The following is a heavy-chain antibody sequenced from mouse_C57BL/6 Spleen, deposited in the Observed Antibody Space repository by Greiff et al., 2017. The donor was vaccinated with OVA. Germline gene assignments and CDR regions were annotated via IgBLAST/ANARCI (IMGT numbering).Heavy chain of an antibody. V-gene: IGHV5-12*01. CDR2: ISNGGGST. CDR3: ARQYDYRYFDV. J-gene: IGHJ1*03. CDR1: GFTFSDYY. D-gene: IGHD2-3*01. Sequence: EVQRVESGGGLVQPGGSLKLSCAASGFTFSDYYMYWVRQTPEKRLEWVAYISNGGGSTYYPDTVKGRFTISRDNAKNTLYLQMSRLKSEDTAMYYCARQYDYRYFDVWGTGTTVTVSS.